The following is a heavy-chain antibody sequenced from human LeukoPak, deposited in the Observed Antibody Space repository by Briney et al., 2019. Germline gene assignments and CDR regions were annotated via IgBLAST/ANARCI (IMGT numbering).Heavy chain of an antibody. V-gene: IGHV1-18*01. J-gene: IGHJ4*02. CDR2: ISAYNGNT. CDR3: AREPPYYDSSGYGGY. Sequence: ASVKVSCKASGYTFTSYGISWVRQAPGQGLEWMGWISAYNGNTNYAQKLQGRVTMTTDTSTSTAYMELRSLRSEDTAVYHCAREPPYYDSSGYGGYWGQGTLVTVSS. CDR1: GYTFTSYG. D-gene: IGHD3-22*01.